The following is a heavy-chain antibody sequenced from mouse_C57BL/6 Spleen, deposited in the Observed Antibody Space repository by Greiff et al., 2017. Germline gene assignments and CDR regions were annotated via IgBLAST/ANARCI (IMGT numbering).Heavy chain of an antibody. CDR3: ARYSRSTVVATGFDY. D-gene: IGHD1-1*01. J-gene: IGHJ2*01. V-gene: IGHV7-3*01. CDR1: GFTFTDYY. CDR2: IRNKANGYTT. Sequence: DVMLVESGGGLVQPGGSLSLSCAASGFTFTDYYMSWVRQPPGKALEWLGFIRNKANGYTTEYSASVKGRFTISRDNSQSILYLQMNALRAEDSATYSCARYSRSTVVATGFDYWGQGTTLTVSS.